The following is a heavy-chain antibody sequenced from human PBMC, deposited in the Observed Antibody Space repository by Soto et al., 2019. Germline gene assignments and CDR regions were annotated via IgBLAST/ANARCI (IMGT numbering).Heavy chain of an antibody. V-gene: IGHV1-18*01. CDR2: ISAYNGNT. CDR3: ARDSRGGYCSGGSCYSEDDYYYGMDV. J-gene: IGHJ6*02. CDR1: GYTFTSYG. D-gene: IGHD2-15*01. Sequence: QVQLVQSGAEVKKPGASVKVSCKASGYTFTSYGISWVRQAPGQGLEWMGWISAYNGNTNYAQKLQGRVTMTTDTSTGTAYMELRSLRSDDTAVYYCARDSRGGYCSGGSCYSEDDYYYGMDVWGQGTTVTVSS.